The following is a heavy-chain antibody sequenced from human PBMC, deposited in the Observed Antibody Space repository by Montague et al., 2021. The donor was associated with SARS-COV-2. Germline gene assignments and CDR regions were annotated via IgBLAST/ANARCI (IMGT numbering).Heavy chain of an antibody. D-gene: IGHD5-12*01. Sequence: SETRSLTCTVSGGSISSNNYYWDWIRQPPGKGLEWIGSIYDSGSTYYNPSLKSRVTISVDTSKNHFSLKLNSVTAADTAVYYCARRGRKLLPVATTIGGFDIWGQGIMVTVSS. CDR1: GGSISSNNYY. CDR2: IYDSGST. CDR3: ARRGRKLLPVATTIGGFDI. J-gene: IGHJ3*02. V-gene: IGHV4-39*02.